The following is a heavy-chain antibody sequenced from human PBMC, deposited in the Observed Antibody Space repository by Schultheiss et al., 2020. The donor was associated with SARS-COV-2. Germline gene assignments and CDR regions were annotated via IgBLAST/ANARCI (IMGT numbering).Heavy chain of an antibody. CDR3: ARGDIMGSPFWY. V-gene: IGHV4-38-2*02. CDR1: GGSISSYY. Sequence: SETLSLTCTVSGGSISSYYWSWIRQPPGKGLEWIGSIYHSGSTYYNPSLKSRVTISVDTSKNQFSLKLSSVTAADTAVYYCARGDIMGSPFWYWGQGTLVTVSS. CDR2: IYHSGST. J-gene: IGHJ4*02. D-gene: IGHD2-15*01.